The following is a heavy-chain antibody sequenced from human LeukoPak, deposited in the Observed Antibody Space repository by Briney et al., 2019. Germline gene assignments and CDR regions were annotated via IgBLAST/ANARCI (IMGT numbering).Heavy chain of an antibody. CDR3: VGHRGGGWFDP. V-gene: IGHV1-69*02. D-gene: IGHD3-10*01. Sequence: SVKVSCKASGGTFSSYTISWVRQAPGQGLEWMGRIIPILDIANYAQKFQGRVTITADKSTSTAYMELSSLRSKDTAVYYCVGHRGGGWFDPWGQGTLVTVSS. CDR2: IIPILDIA. J-gene: IGHJ5*02. CDR1: GGTFSSYT.